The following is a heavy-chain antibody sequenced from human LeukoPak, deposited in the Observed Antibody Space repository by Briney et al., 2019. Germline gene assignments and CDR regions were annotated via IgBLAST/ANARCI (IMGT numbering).Heavy chain of an antibody. J-gene: IGHJ4*02. CDR1: GGSIRSSYYY. V-gene: IGHV4-39*01. D-gene: IGHD1-26*01. CDR3: ASPSIVGATAPIDY. CDR2: IYDSGST. Sequence: TSETLSLTCTVSGGSIRSSYYYWGWIRQPPGKGLEWIGSIYDSGSTYYNPSLKSRVTISVDTSKNQFSLKLNSVTAADTAVYYCASPSIVGATAPIDYWGQGTLVTVSS.